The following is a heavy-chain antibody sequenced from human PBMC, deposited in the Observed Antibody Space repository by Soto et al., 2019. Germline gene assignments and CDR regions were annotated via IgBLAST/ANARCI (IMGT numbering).Heavy chain of an antibody. CDR3: ARDGGSGWFDY. D-gene: IGHD6-19*01. Sequence: ASVKVSCKASGYTFTSYYMRWVRQAPGQGLEWMGIINPSGGSTSYAQKFQGRVTMTRDTSTSTVYMELSSLRSEDTAVYYCARDGGSGWFDYWGQGTLVTVSS. V-gene: IGHV1-46*01. CDR2: INPSGGST. J-gene: IGHJ4*02. CDR1: GYTFTSYY.